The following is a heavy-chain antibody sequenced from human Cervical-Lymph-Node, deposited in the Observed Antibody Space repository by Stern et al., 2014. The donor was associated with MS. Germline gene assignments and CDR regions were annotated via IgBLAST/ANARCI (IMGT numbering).Heavy chain of an antibody. V-gene: IGHV3-30*01. J-gene: IGHJ2*01. CDR1: GFTFSSYA. CDR2: ISYDGSNK. Sequence: VQLVESGGGVVQPGRSLRLSCAASGFTFSSYAMHWVRQAPGKGLEWAAVISYDGSNKYYADSVKGRFTISRDNSKNTLYLQMNSLRAEDTAVYYCARGDCGGDCYTRPGWYFDLWGRGTLVTVSS. D-gene: IGHD2-21*02. CDR3: ARGDCGGDCYTRPGWYFDL.